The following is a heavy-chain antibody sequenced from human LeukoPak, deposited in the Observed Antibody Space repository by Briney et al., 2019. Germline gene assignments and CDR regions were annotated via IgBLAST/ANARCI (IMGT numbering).Heavy chain of an antibody. J-gene: IGHJ4*02. Sequence: GGSLRLSCAASGFTFSSYSMNWVRQAPGKGLEWVSVIYTDGNTYYADSVKGRFTISRDTSKNTLYLQMHSLRVEDTAVYYCARGYCSGNTCYPGGYWGQGTLVTVSS. D-gene: IGHD2-15*01. CDR2: IYTDGNT. V-gene: IGHV3-66*02. CDR1: GFTFSSYS. CDR3: ARGYCSGNTCYPGGY.